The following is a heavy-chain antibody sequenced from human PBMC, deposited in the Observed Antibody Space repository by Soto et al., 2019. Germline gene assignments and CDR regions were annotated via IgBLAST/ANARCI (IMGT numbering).Heavy chain of an antibody. D-gene: IGHD4-17*01. CDR3: ARPTVTKRYYGMDV. CDR2: IIPIFGTA. CDR1: GGNFSSYA. J-gene: IGHJ6*02. Sequence: ASVKVSCEASGGNFSSYAISWVRQAPGQGLEWMGGIIPIFGTANYAQKFQGRVTITADESTSTAYMELSSLRSEDTAVYYCARPTVTKRYYGMDVWGQGTTVTVSS. V-gene: IGHV1-69*13.